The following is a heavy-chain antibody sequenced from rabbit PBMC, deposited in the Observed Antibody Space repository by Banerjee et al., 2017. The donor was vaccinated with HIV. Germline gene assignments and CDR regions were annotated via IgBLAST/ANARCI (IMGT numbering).Heavy chain of an antibody. V-gene: IGHV1S40*01. D-gene: IGHD6-1*01. Sequence: QSLEESGGDLVKPGASLTLTCIASGFSFSSRYWICWVRQAPGKGLEWIGCIYTGSGHTYYASWAKGRFPISKTSSTTVDLKMTSLTAADTATYFCARDIRGADYGYALKLWGPGTLVTVS. CDR3: ARDIRGADYGYALKL. CDR2: IYTGSGHT. J-gene: IGHJ4*01. CDR1: GFSFSSRYW.